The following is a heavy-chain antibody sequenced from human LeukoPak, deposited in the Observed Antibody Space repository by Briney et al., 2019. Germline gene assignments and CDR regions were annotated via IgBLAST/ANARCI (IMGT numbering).Heavy chain of an antibody. V-gene: IGHV1-69*06. Sequence: GASVKVSCKASGYTFTGYYMHWVRQAPGQGLEWMGGIIPIFGTANYAQKFQGRVTITADKSTSTAYMELSSLRSEDTAVYYCALRPDDSSGNNWFDPWGQGTLVTVSS. J-gene: IGHJ5*02. CDR1: GYTFTGYY. CDR3: ALRPDDSSGNNWFDP. D-gene: IGHD3-22*01. CDR2: IIPIFGTA.